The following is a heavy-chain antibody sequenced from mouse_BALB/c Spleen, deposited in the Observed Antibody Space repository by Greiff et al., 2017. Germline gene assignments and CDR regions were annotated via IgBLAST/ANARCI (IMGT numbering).Heavy chain of an antibody. V-gene: IGHV2-6-7*01. CDR3: ARGGYYGSIDY. J-gene: IGHJ2*01. Sequence: VQLVESGPGLVAPSQSLSITCTVSGFSLTGYGVNWVRQPPGKGLEWLGMIWGDGSTDYNSALNSRLSISKDNAKSQVFLKMNSLQTDDTARYYCARGGYYGSIDYWGQGTTLTVSS. D-gene: IGHD1-1*01. CDR2: IWGDGST. CDR1: GFSLTGYG.